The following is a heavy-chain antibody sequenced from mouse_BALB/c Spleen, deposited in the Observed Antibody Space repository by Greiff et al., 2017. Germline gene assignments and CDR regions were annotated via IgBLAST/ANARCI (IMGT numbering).Heavy chain of an antibody. CDR2: ISTYNGNT. CDR3: ARDVGTWFAD. J-gene: IGHJ3*01. Sequence: QVQLQQSGAELVKPGASVKLSCTASGFNIKDTYMHWVKQSHAKSLEWIGVISTYNGNTNYNQKFKGKATMTVDKSSSTAYMELARLTSEDSAIYYCARDVGTWFADWGQGTLVTVSA. V-gene: IGHV1S137*01. CDR1: GFNIKDTY.